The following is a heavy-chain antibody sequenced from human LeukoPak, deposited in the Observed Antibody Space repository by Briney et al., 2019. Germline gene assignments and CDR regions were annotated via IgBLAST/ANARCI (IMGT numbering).Heavy chain of an antibody. CDR1: GFTFSSYG. V-gene: IGHV3-33*06. J-gene: IGHJ5*02. D-gene: IGHD3-3*01. CDR3: AKGDYDYGGFDP. Sequence: PGRSLRLSCAASGFTFSSYGMHWVRKAPGKGLEGVAVICYDGSNKYYADSVKGRFTISRDNSKNTLYLQMNSLRAEDTAVYYCAKGDYDYGGFDPWGQGTLVTVSS. CDR2: ICYDGSNK.